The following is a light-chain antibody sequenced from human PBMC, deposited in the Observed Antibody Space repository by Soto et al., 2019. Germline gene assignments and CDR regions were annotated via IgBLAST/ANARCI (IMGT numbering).Light chain of an antibody. Sequence: DIVMTQSPDSLAVSLGERATINCKSSQSVLYSSNNRNYLAWYQQKPGQPPKLLIYWASTRESGVPDRFSGSGSGTDFTLTSSSVQAEDVAVYYCHQYYSIPRTFGQGTKVEIK. V-gene: IGKV4-1*01. CDR2: WAS. CDR3: HQYYSIPRT. CDR1: QSVLYSSNNRNY. J-gene: IGKJ1*01.